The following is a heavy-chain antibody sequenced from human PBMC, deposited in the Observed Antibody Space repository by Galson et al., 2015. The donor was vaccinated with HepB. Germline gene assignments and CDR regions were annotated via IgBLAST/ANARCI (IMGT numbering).Heavy chain of an antibody. Sequence: SLRLSCAASGFTFSSYAMSWVRQAPGKGLEWVSAISGSGGSTYYADSVKGRFTISRDNSKNTLYLQMNSLRAEDTAVYYCAKDMWPDYYGSGSYKYFQHWGQGTLVTVSS. V-gene: IGHV3-23*01. D-gene: IGHD3-10*01. J-gene: IGHJ1*01. CDR3: AKDMWPDYYGSGSYKYFQH. CDR1: GFTFSSYA. CDR2: ISGSGGST.